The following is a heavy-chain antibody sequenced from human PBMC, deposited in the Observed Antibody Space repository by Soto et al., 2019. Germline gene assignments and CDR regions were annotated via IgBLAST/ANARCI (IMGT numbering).Heavy chain of an antibody. Sequence: SETLSLTCTVSGGSISSYYWSWIRQPPGKGLEWIGYIYYSGSTNYNPSLKSRVTISVDTSKNQFSLKLSSVTAADTAVYFCARGSRSGYYAYWGQGTLVTVPQ. CDR3: ARGSRSGYYAY. V-gene: IGHV4-59*08. J-gene: IGHJ4*02. D-gene: IGHD3-3*01. CDR1: GGSISSYY. CDR2: IYYSGST.